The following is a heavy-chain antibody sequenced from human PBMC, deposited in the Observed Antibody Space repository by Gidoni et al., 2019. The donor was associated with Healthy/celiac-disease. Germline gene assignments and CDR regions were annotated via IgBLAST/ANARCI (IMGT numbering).Heavy chain of an antibody. Sequence: EVQLVESGGGLIEPGGSLRLYCAASGFTVSSNYMRWVHQAPGKGLEWVSVIYSGGSTYYADSVKGRFTISRDNSKNTLYLQMNSLRAEDTAVYYCARKRGRWLQSGRAFDIWGQGTMVTVSS. D-gene: IGHD5-12*01. CDR1: GFTVSSNY. V-gene: IGHV3-53*01. CDR2: IYSGGST. CDR3: ARKRGRWLQSGRAFDI. J-gene: IGHJ3*02.